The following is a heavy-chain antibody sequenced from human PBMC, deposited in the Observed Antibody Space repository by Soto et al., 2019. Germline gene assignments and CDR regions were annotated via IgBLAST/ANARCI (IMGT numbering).Heavy chain of an antibody. D-gene: IGHD3-16*01. J-gene: IGHJ4*02. V-gene: IGHV3-66*01. CDR3: ARDPWAAEY. CDR2: IYSGGST. CDR1: GFTVSTKY. Sequence: EVQLVESGGGLVQPGGSLRLSCAASGFTVSTKYMSWVRQAPGKGLEWVSVIYSGGSTFYADSVRGRFTISRDNSKNTVNLQMNSRRAEDTAVYYCARDPWAAEYWGQGTLVTVA.